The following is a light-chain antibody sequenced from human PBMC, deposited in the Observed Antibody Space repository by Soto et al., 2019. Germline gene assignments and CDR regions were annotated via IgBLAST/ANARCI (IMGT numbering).Light chain of an antibody. V-gene: IGKV3-15*01. CDR3: QQYNSWPPDT. CDR1: QSVRSN. Sequence: EIVMTQSPPTLSVSPGERATLSCRASQSVRSNLAWYQQRPGQSPRLLIYDASTRATGIPARFSGSGYGTDFTLTISSLQSEDYAVYYCQQYNSWPPDTFGQGTKLEIK. J-gene: IGKJ2*01. CDR2: DAS.